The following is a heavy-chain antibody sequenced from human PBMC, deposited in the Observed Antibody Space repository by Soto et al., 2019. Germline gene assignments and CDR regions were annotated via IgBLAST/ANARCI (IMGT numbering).Heavy chain of an antibody. CDR3: AIGGGVCVAGFAAFDM. Sequence: QLHLVQSGAVVKKPGASVTVSCSASGYPVTAYYMHWVRQSPGRGLEWMGGINPATGAAKYTQTFQGWFTVTRDTSTSTLVREPSRLLSGSPSVFYLAIGGGVCVAGFAAFDMWGQGTLVTVSS. CDR1: GYPVTAYY. J-gene: IGHJ3*02. V-gene: IGHV1-2*04. D-gene: IGHD6-19*01. CDR2: INPATGAA.